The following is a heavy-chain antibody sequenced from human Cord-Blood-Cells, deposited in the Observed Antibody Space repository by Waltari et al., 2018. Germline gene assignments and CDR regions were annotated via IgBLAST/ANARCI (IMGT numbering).Heavy chain of an antibody. CDR1: GGNVSSYA. Sequence: QAQLVQSGAEVKKPGSSVKVSCKASGGNVSSYAVNWVRRAPGQGLEWMGGIIPIFGTANYAQKFQGRVTITADESTSTAYMELSSLRSEDTAVYYYARAPSYSSSWVGAFDIWGQGTMVTVSS. J-gene: IGHJ3*02. V-gene: IGHV1-69*01. D-gene: IGHD6-6*01. CDR2: IIPIFGTA. CDR3: ARAPSYSSSWVGAFDI.